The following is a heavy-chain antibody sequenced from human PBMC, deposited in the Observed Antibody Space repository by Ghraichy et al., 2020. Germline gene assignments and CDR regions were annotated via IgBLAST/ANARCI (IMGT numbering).Heavy chain of an antibody. Sequence: SETLSLTCIVSGGSISSSSYYWGWIRQSPGKGLEWIGSMYYSGSTYYNPSLKSRVTISVDTSKNQLSLKLRSVTAADTAVYYCARPITYGWNAFDIWGQGKMVTVSS. CDR1: GGSISSSSYY. V-gene: IGHV4-39*01. D-gene: IGHD1-1*01. J-gene: IGHJ3*02. CDR3: ARPITYGWNAFDI. CDR2: MYYSGST.